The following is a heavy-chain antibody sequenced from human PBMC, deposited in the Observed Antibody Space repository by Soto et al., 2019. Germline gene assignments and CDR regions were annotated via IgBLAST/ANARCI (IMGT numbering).Heavy chain of an antibody. CDR1: GDSISSYY. D-gene: IGHD2-15*01. CDR3: ARVVRGYCSGGTCYFDY. CDR2: IYYSGST. V-gene: IGHV4-59*01. J-gene: IGHJ4*02. Sequence: SETLSLTCTVSGDSISSYYWSWIRQPPGKGLEWIGYIYYSGSTSYNPSLKSRVTISVDTSKNQFSLKLSSVTAADTAVYYCARVVRGYCSGGTCYFDYWGQGTLVTVSS.